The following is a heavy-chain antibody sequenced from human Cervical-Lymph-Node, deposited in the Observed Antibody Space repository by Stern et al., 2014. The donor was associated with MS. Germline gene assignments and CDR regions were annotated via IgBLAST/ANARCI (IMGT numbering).Heavy chain of an antibody. Sequence: VQLVESGGGVVQPGRYLRLSCAGSGFTFSSYGMHWVRQAPGKGLEWVALIWYDGSNKYYADSVKGRFTISRDNSKNTLYLQMNSLRAEDTAVYYCARDAMYSGSYPDYWGRGTLVTVSS. D-gene: IGHD1-26*01. V-gene: IGHV3-33*01. J-gene: IGHJ4*02. CDR1: GFTFSSYG. CDR3: ARDAMYSGSYPDY. CDR2: IWYDGSNK.